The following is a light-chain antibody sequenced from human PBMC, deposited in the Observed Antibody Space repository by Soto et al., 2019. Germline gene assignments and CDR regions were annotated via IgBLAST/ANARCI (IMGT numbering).Light chain of an antibody. CDR1: QSVSSY. CDR2: DAS. V-gene: IGKV3-11*01. Sequence: EIVLTQSPATLSLSPGERATLSCRASQSVSSYLACYQQKPGQAPRLLIYDASNMATGIPARFSGSGSGTDFTLTISSLEPEDFAVYCCQQRSTWPSGGLPFGGGTKVEIK. CDR3: QQRSTWPSGGLP. J-gene: IGKJ4*01.